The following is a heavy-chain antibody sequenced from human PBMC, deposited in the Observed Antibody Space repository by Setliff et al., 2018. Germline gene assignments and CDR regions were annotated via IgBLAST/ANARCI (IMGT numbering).Heavy chain of an antibody. CDR2: ISYSATT. D-gene: IGHD3-3*01. J-gene: IGHJ5*02. V-gene: IGHV4-31*03. CDR1: DDPMNSGAYY. Sequence: SETLSLTCIVSDDPMNSGAYYWSWIRQHPGQGLKWIGYISYSATTSYNPSLKSRISISMHTSRDQLSLQLTDVTAADTALYYCASAGPTVTFFRVLVISWWDPWGQGSLVTVSS. CDR3: ASAGPTVTFFRVLVISWWDP.